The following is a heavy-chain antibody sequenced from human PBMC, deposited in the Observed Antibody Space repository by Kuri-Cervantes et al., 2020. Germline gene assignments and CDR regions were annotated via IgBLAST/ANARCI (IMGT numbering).Heavy chain of an antibody. CDR1: GFTFSSYA. Sequence: LSLTCAASGFTFSSYAMSWVRQAPGKGLEWVSAISGSGGSTYYADSVKGRFTISRDNSKNTLYLQMNSLRAEDTAVYYCASVARPLGYWGQGTLVTVSS. D-gene: IGHD6-6*01. V-gene: IGHV3-23*01. CDR2: ISGSGGST. CDR3: ASVARPLGY. J-gene: IGHJ4*02.